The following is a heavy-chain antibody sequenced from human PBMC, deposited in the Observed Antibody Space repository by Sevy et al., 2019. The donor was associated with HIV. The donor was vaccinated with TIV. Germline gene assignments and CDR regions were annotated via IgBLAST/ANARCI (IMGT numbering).Heavy chain of an antibody. D-gene: IGHD3-22*01. CDR2: ISSSSSYI. J-gene: IGHJ4*02. Sequence: GGSLRLSCAASGFTFSSYSMNWVRQAPGKGLEWVSSISSSSSYIYYADSVKGRFTISRDNAKNALYLQMNSLRAEDTAAYYWARDLTYYYDSSGYGFFDYWGQGTLVTVSS. CDR3: ARDLTYYYDSSGYGFFDY. CDR1: GFTFSSYS. V-gene: IGHV3-21*01.